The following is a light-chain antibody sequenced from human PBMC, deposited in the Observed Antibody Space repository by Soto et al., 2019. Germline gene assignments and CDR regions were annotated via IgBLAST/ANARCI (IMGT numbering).Light chain of an antibody. Sequence: EIVMTQSPATLSVSPGERATLSCRASQSVSSNLARYQQKPGQAPRLLIYGASSRATGIPDRFSGSGSGTDFTLTISRLEPEDFAVYYCQQYGSSSRTFGQGTKVDIK. CDR2: GAS. V-gene: IGKV3-20*01. CDR1: QSVSSN. J-gene: IGKJ1*01. CDR3: QQYGSSSRT.